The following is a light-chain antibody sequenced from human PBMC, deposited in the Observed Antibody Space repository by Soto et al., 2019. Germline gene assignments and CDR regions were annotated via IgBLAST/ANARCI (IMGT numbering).Light chain of an antibody. CDR2: GAS. Sequence: EIVMTQSPATLSVSPGERATLSCRASQSVSGKVAWYQQRPGQAPRLLIYGASTRATGIPARFSGSGSGTDFTLTISSLQSEDFVVYYCQHYNNWPPYTFGQGTKLEIK. J-gene: IGKJ2*01. CDR3: QHYNNWPPYT. V-gene: IGKV3-15*01. CDR1: QSVSGK.